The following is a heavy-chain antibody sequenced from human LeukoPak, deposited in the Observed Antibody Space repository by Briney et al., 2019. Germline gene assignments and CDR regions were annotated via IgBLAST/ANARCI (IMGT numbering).Heavy chain of an antibody. CDR1: GYIFTSYY. D-gene: IGHD5-24*01. CDR2: INPSGGST. Sequence: ASVKVSCKASGYIFTSYYMHWVRQAPGQGLEWMGIINPSGGSTSYAQKFQGRVTMTRDTSTSTVYVELSSLRSEDTAVYYCARAVRWLQFDYWGQGTLVTVSS. CDR3: ARAVRWLQFDY. J-gene: IGHJ4*02. V-gene: IGHV1-46*01.